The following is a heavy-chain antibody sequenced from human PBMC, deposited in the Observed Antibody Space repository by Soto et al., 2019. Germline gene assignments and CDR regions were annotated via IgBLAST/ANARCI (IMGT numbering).Heavy chain of an antibody. J-gene: IGHJ3*02. V-gene: IGHV3-30-3*01. Sequence: QVQLVESGEGVVRPGRSLRLYCAASGFTFSSYAMHWVRQAPGKGLEWVAVISYDGSNKYYADSVKGRFTISRDNSKNTLYLQMNSLRPEDTAVYYCARGGYYDSSGSDASDIWGQGTMVTVSS. CDR2: ISYDGSNK. CDR1: GFTFSSYA. D-gene: IGHD3-22*01. CDR3: ARGGYYDSSGSDASDI.